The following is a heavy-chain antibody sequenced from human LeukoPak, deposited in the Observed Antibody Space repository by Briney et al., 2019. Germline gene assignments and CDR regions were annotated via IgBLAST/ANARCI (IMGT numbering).Heavy chain of an antibody. V-gene: IGHV4-30-4*01. Sequence: MPSETLSLTCTVSGGSISSGDYYWSWIRQPPGKGLEWIGYIYYSGSTYYNPSLKSRVTISVDTSKNQFSLKLSSVTAADTAVYYCARVEGVAAVMGNWFDSWGQGTLVTVSS. D-gene: IGHD2-15*01. J-gene: IGHJ5*01. CDR3: ARVEGVAAVMGNWFDS. CDR2: IYYSGST. CDR1: GGSISSGDYY.